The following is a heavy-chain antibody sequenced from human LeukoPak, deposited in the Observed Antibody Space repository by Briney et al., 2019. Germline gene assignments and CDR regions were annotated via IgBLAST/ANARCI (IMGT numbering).Heavy chain of an antibody. D-gene: IGHD3-16*01. J-gene: IGHJ3*02. Sequence: PGGSLRHSCAASGFTFSSYWMQWVRQAPGKGGVWVLRMKCYQINTSYADSVNPRFTLSRDNVKNTLHLQMNSLRADDTAVYYCARGYVWVDAFDIWGQGTMVTVSS. CDR2: MKCYQINT. CDR3: ARGYVWVDAFDI. V-gene: IGHV3-74*01. CDR1: GFTFSSYW.